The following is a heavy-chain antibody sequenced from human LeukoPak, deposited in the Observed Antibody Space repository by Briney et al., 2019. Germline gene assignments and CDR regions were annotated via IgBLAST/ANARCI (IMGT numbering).Heavy chain of an antibody. Sequence: PGGSLRLSCAASGFTFDDYAMHWVRQAPGKGLEWVSGISWNSGSIGYADSVKGRFTISRDNAKNSLYLQMNSLRPEDTALYYCAKDHKGARTYYYDSSAYYSFELDIWGQGTMVTVSS. CDR3: AKDHKGARTYYYDSSAYYSFELDI. D-gene: IGHD3-22*01. V-gene: IGHV3-9*01. CDR1: GFTFDDYA. J-gene: IGHJ3*02. CDR2: ISWNSGSI.